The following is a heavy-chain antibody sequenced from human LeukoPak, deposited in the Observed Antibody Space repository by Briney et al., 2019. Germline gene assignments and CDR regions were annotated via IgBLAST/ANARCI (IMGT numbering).Heavy chain of an antibody. Sequence: GESLRISCKGSGYSFKTYWIGWVRQMPGKGLEWMGIIYPSDSDTRYSPSFQGQVTISADKSINTAYLQWSSLKASDTAMYYCARYQGDCSGGSCYSRLHDAFSIWGQGTLVTVSS. CDR1: GYSFKTYW. V-gene: IGHV5-51*01. CDR2: IYPSDSDT. D-gene: IGHD2-15*01. J-gene: IGHJ3*02. CDR3: ARYQGDCSGGSCYSRLHDAFSI.